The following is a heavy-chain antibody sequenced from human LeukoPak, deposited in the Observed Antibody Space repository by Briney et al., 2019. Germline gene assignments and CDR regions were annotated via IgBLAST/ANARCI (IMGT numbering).Heavy chain of an antibody. Sequence: PGGSLRLSCAASGFTFSSYCMHWVRQAPGKGLVWVSRINSDGNITNYADSVKGRFTIFRDNARNTLFLQMSSLRAEDTAVYYCARGGYCTSTSCYDFYYYYMDVWGKGTTVTVSS. D-gene: IGHD2-2*01. CDR3: ARGGYCTSTSCYDFYYYYMDV. CDR1: GFTFSSYC. J-gene: IGHJ6*03. CDR2: INSDGNIT. V-gene: IGHV3-74*01.